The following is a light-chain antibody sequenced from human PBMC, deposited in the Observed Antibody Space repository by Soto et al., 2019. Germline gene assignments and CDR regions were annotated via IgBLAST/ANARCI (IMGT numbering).Light chain of an antibody. CDR1: SSDVGGYIL. J-gene: IGLJ2*01. CDR3: CSYVGSDTYVI. CDR2: EGR. Sequence: QSVLTQPASVSGSPGQSITIFCTGTSSDVGGYILVSWYQLHPDKAPKLMIYEGRKRPSGVSNRFSGSKSGNTASLTISGLQPEDEAHYYCCSYVGSDTYVIFGGGTKVTVL. V-gene: IGLV2-23*01.